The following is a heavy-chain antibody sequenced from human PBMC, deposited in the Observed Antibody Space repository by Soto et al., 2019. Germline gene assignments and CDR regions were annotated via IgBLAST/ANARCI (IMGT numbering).Heavy chain of an antibody. CDR3: ARDSVWYYYDSSGYETPRDGYYYYGMDV. CDR1: GYTFTSYG. CDR2: ISAYNGNT. J-gene: IGHJ6*02. Sequence: ASVKVSCKASGYTFTSYGISWVRQAPGQGLEWMGWISAYNGNTNYAQKLQGRVTMTTDTSTSTAYMELRSLRSDDTAVYYCARDSVWYYYDSSGYETPRDGYYYYGMDVWGQGTTVTVSS. D-gene: IGHD3-22*01. V-gene: IGHV1-18*04.